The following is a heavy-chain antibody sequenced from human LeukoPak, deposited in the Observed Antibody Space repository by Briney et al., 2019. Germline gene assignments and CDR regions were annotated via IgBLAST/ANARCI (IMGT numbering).Heavy chain of an antibody. D-gene: IGHD1-14*01. V-gene: IGHV3-21*06. CDR1: GLTFSTSG. J-gene: IGHJ4*02. CDR2: IGPAGSDR. CDR3: ATETNGRHYDY. Sequence: GGSLRLSCTASGLTFSTSGFNWVRQAPGKGLEWVASIGPAGSDRYHADSIKGRFTISRDNANNFLYLQMNSLRAEDTAVYYCATETNGRHYDYWGQGTLLTVSP.